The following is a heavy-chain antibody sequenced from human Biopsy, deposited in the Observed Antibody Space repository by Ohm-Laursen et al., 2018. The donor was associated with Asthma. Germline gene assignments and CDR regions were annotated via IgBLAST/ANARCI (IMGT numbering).Heavy chain of an antibody. J-gene: IGHJ4*02. V-gene: IGHV3-53*01. CDR2: IYSGGTS. CDR3: ARDSYSSGSYDDFES. Sequence: SLRLSCTALGFTVSRDYMFWVRQAPGKGLEWVSVIYSGGTSHTADSVRGRFTISRDYSKNTLYLQMHSLRAEDTAVYYCARDSYSSGSYDDFESWGQGTLVTVSS. CDR1: GFTVSRDY. D-gene: IGHD6-19*01.